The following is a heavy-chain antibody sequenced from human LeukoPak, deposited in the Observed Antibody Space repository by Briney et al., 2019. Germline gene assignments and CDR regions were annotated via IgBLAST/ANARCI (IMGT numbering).Heavy chain of an antibody. CDR3: ARSLGYCSSTSCRYYYYYMDV. D-gene: IGHD2-2*01. Sequence: SETLSLTCTVSGGSISSYYWSWIRQPPGKGLEWIGYIYTSGSTNYNTSPKSRVTISVDTSKNQFSLKLSYVTAADTAVYYCARSLGYCSSTSCRYYYYYMDVWGKGTTVTVSS. CDR2: IYTSGST. V-gene: IGHV4-4*09. CDR1: GGSISSYY. J-gene: IGHJ6*03.